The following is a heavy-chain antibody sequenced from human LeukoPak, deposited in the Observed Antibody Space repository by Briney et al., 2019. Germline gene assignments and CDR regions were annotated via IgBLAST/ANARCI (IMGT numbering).Heavy chain of an antibody. D-gene: IGHD1-26*01. CDR2: INHSGST. V-gene: IGHV4-34*01. CDR1: GGSFSGYY. CDR3: ARGWELLSSKFWFDP. Sequence: SETLSLTCAVYGGSFSGYYWSWIRQPPGKGLEWIGEINHSGSTNYNPSLKSRVTISVDTSKNQFSLKLSSVTAADTAVYYCARGWELLSSKFWFDPWGQGTLVTVSS. J-gene: IGHJ5*02.